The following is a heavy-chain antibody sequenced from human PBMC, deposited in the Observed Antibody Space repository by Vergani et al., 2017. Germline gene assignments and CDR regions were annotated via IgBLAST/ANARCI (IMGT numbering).Heavy chain of an antibody. V-gene: IGHV3-15*01. D-gene: IGHD7-27*01. CDR3: TTLSPNWAHW. Sequence: EVQLVESGGGLVKPGGSLRLSCAASGFSFSNAWMTWVRQGPGKGLEWVGRIKSQIDGGTTDYAAPVKGRFTISKEDSTNMLYLHMNSPKTEDTAVYYCTTLSPNWAHWWGQRTVIDVSS. J-gene: IGHJ4*02. CDR1: GFSFSNAW. CDR2: IKSQIDGGTT.